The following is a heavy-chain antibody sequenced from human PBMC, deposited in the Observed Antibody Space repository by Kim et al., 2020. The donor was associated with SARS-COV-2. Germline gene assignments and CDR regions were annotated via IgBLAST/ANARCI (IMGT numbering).Heavy chain of an antibody. V-gene: IGHV3-23*01. CDR1: GFTFSNYA. D-gene: IGHD2-15*01. J-gene: IGHJ4*02. Sequence: GGSLRISCAGSGFTFSNYAMNWVRQAPGKGLEWVSAISGIVGTTYYADSVKGRFTVSRDNSKNTLYLQMNSLRAEDTAVYYCANVVGWGQGTLVTVPS. CDR3: ANVVG. CDR2: ISGIVGTT.